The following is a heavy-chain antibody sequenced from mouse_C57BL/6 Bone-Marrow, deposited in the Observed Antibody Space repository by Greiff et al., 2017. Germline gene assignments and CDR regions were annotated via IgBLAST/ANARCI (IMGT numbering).Heavy chain of an antibody. CDR1: GFNIKNTY. Sequence: VQLQQSVAELVRPGASVKLSCTASGFNIKNTYMHWVKQRPEQGLEWIGRIDPANGNTKYAPKFQGKATITADTSSNTAYLQLRSLTSEDTAIYDCAEVPRWLLRVYYFGYWGQGTTLTVSS. CDR2: IDPANGNT. D-gene: IGHD2-3*01. CDR3: AEVPRWLLRVYYFGY. V-gene: IGHV14-3*01. J-gene: IGHJ2*01.